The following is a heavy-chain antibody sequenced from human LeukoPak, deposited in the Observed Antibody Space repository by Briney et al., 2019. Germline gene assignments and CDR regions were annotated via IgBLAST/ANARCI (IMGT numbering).Heavy chain of an antibody. D-gene: IGHD3-3*01. CDR1: GGTFSSYA. V-gene: IGHV1-69*04. Sequence: ASVKVSCKASGGTFSSYAISWVRQAPGQGLEWMGRIIPILGIANYAQKFQGRVTITADKSTSTAYMELSSLRSEDTAVYYCARNKVRFLEWLPARYYYGVDVWGQGTTVTVSS. CDR3: ARNKVRFLEWLPARYYYGVDV. CDR2: IIPILGIA. J-gene: IGHJ6*02.